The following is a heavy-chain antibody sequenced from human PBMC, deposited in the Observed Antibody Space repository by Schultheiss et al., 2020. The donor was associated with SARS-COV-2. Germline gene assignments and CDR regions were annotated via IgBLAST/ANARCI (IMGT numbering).Heavy chain of an antibody. CDR1: GDSVSSNSAA. Sequence: SQTLSLTCAISGDSVSSNSAAWNWIRQSPSRGLEWLGRTYYRSKWYNDYAVSVKSRITINPDTSKSQFSLQLTSVTPEDTAVYYCARVAQTGYSSGWYYYFDCWGQGTLVTVSS. CDR2: TYYRSKWYN. J-gene: IGHJ4*02. CDR3: ARVAQTGYSSGWYYYFDC. D-gene: IGHD6-19*01. V-gene: IGHV6-1*01.